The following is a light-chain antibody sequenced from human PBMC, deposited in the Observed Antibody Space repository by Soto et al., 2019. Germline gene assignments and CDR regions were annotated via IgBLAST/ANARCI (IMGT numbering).Light chain of an antibody. V-gene: IGKV1-5*03. J-gene: IGKJ1*01. CDR3: QKYNSYLWT. CDR1: QSISTW. Sequence: DIQMTQSPSTLPASVGDRVTITCRANQSISTWLAWYQQKPGKAPNLLIYKASRLETGVPSRFSGSGSGTEFTLTISSLQPDDFATYYCQKYNSYLWTFGQGTKVDIK. CDR2: KAS.